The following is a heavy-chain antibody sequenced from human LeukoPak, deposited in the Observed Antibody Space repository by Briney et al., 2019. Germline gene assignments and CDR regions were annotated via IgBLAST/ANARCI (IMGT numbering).Heavy chain of an antibody. CDR3: ARAPGLGWFDP. V-gene: IGHV3-30*04. J-gene: IGHJ5*02. CDR1: GFTFNNYA. Sequence: PGGSLRLSCAVSGFTFNNYAMHWVRQAPGKGLEWVAVISYDGSNKYYADSVRGRFTFSRDNSKNTLYLQMNSLRAEDTAVYYCARAPGLGWFDPWGQGTLVTVSS. CDR2: ISYDGSNK. D-gene: IGHD3-16*01.